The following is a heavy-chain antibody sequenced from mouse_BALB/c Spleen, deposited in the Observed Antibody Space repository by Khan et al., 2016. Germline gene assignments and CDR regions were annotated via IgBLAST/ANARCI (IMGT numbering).Heavy chain of an antibody. CDR3: ARNFPFDY. J-gene: IGHJ2*01. V-gene: IGHV1-87*01. CDR2: IYPGDGDT. Sequence: QVQLKESGAELARPGASVRLSCKASGYTFTTYWVQWVKQRPGQGLEWIGAIYPGDGDTTYTQKFKTKVTLTADKSSSTAYMQLGSLASADSAVYYCARNFPFDYWGQGTTLTVSS. CDR1: GYTFTTYW.